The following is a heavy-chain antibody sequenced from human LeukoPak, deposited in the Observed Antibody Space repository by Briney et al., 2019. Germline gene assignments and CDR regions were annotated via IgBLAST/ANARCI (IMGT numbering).Heavy chain of an antibody. J-gene: IGHJ4*02. CDR1: GYTFTGYY. V-gene: IGHV1-2*02. Sequence: ASVKVSCKASGYTFTGYYMHWVRQAPGQGLEWMGWLNPNSGGTNYAQKLQGRVIMTRDTSISTAYMELNRLRSDDTAVYYCATSGYSDSGYFDCWGQGTLVTVSS. CDR3: ATSGYSDSGYFDC. D-gene: IGHD5-12*01. CDR2: LNPNSGGT.